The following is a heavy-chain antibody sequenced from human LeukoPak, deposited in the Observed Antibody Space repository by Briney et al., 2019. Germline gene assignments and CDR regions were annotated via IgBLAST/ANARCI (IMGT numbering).Heavy chain of an antibody. CDR1: GFTFSSYA. CDR3: AKFDYDSSPYPGGGGY. V-gene: IGHV3-23*01. J-gene: IGHJ4*02. D-gene: IGHD3-22*01. Sequence: LGGSLRLSCAASGFTFSSYAMSWVRQAPGRGLEWVSTIVGSGGTTYYADSVKGRFTISRDNSKNTLYLQMNSLRDEDTAVYYFAKFDYDSSPYPGGGGYWGQGTLVTVSS. CDR2: IVGSGGTT.